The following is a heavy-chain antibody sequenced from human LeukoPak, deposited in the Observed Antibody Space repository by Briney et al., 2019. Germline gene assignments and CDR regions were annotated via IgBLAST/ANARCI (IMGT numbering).Heavy chain of an antibody. Sequence: ASVKVSCKASGYTFTSYAMNWVRQAPGQGLEWMGWISAYNGNTNYAQKLQGRVTMTTDTSTSTAYMELRSLRSDDTAVYYCARDTHLHHFDIWGQGTMVTVSS. D-gene: IGHD4-11*01. CDR1: GYTFTSYA. J-gene: IGHJ3*02. CDR3: ARDTHLHHFDI. CDR2: ISAYNGNT. V-gene: IGHV1-18*01.